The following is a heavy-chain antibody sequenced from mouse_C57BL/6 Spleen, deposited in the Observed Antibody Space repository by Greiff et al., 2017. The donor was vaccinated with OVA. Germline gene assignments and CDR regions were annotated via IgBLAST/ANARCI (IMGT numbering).Heavy chain of an antibody. CDR3: TTRGYGSILDWCFDV. J-gene: IGHJ1*03. CDR1: GFNIKDDY. Sequence: VQLQQSGAELVRPGASVKLSCTASGFNIKDDYMHWVKQRPEQGLEWIGWIDPENGDTEYASKFQGKATITADTSSNTAYLQLSSLTSEDTAVYYCTTRGYGSILDWCFDVWGTGTTVTVSS. V-gene: IGHV14-4*01. D-gene: IGHD1-1*01. CDR2: IDPENGDT.